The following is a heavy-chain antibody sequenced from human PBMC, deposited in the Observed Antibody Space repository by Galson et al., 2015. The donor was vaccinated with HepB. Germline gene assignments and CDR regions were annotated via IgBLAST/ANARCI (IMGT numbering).Heavy chain of an antibody. J-gene: IGHJ6*03. CDR3: ATSAGHSTDPYYMNF. CDR1: GGTFDVYA. D-gene: IGHD5-18*01. V-gene: IGHV1-69*06. CDR2: IIPMFGAA. Sequence: SVKVSCKASGGTFDVYAISWVRQAPGQGLEWMGGIIPMFGAATYAQKFQGRVTISADKSTTTAYLGFSSLRSEDTAVYYCATSAGHSTDPYYMNFWGEGTTVTV.